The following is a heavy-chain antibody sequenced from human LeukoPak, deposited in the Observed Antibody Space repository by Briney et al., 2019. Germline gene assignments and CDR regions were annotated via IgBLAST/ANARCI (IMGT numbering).Heavy chain of an antibody. CDR2: ISGGGGRT. D-gene: IGHD5-18*01. CDR1: GFTFSNSD. Sequence: GGSLRLSCPATGFTFSNSDMSGVRQAPGKGLEWVSTISGGGGRTYYADSVKGRFTISRNISKNTLYLQVNSLRAEDTAVYYCAKLQRYVDTCTVGYWGQGTLVTVSP. J-gene: IGHJ4*02. V-gene: IGHV3-23*01. CDR3: AKLQRYVDTCTVGY.